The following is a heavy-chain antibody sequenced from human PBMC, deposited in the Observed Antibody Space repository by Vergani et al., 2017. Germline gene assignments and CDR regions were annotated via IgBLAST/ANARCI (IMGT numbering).Heavy chain of an antibody. CDR1: GFTFSSYD. CDR2: IGTAGDT. CDR3: ARGLWTGGQSWGTDY. Sequence: VQLVESGGGVVQPGRSLRLSCAASGFTFSSYDMHWVRQATGKGLEWVSAIGTAGDTYYPGSVKGRFTISRDNAKNSLYLQMNSLRAGDTAVYYCARGLWTGGQSWGTDYWGQGTLVTVSS. J-gene: IGHJ4*02. V-gene: IGHV3-13*01. D-gene: IGHD3/OR15-3a*01.